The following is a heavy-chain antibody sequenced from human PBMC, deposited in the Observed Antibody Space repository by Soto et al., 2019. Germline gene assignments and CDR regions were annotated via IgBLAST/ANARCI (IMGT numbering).Heavy chain of an antibody. V-gene: IGHV4-4*07. J-gene: IGHJ3*02. CDR1: GGAISAFH. D-gene: IGHD6-6*01. CDR3: ARSPSTSTIGTFDI. CDR2: IYASGRT. Sequence: QVQLQESGPGLVKPSETLSLTCSVSGGAISAFHWNWIRQTAGKGLEWIGRIYASGRTKYNPSLESRVNMSVDTSKRQFSLRLSSVTAADTAVYYCARSPSTSTIGTFDIWGQGPVVTVSS.